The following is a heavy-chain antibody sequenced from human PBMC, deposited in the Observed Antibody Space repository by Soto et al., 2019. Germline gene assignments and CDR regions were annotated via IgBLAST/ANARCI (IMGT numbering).Heavy chain of an antibody. V-gene: IGHV2-5*02. J-gene: IGHJ5*02. CDR2: IYWDDDK. D-gene: IGHD1-1*01. Sequence: GLDLEWLALIYWDDDKRYSPSLKSRLTITKDTSKNQVVLTMTNMDPVDTATYYCAHRPPERGLATFDPWGQGTLVTVSS. CDR3: AHRPPERGLATFDP.